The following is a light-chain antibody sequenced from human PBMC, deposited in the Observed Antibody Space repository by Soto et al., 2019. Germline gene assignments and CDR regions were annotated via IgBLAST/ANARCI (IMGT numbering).Light chain of an antibody. J-gene: IGKJ2*01. CDR2: GAS. CDR1: QSVSRNY. Sequence: EIVLTQSPGTLSVSPGERATLSCRASQSVSRNYLAWFQQKPGQAPRLLIYGASSRASGIPDWFSGSGSGTDFTLTISRLEPEDFAVYYCQQYSSGPYTFGQGTKLEIK. V-gene: IGKV3-20*01. CDR3: QQYSSGPYT.